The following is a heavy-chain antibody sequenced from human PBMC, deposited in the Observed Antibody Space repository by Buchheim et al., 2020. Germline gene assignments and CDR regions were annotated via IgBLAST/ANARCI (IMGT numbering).Heavy chain of an antibody. Sequence: EVQLVESGGGLVQPGGSLRLSCAASGFTFSSYWMSWVRQAPGERLEWVANINPDGSQKYYVDSVRGRFTISRDNAKNSLYLQMNSLEVEDTAVYSCIVSATARGGFDNWGQGTL. CDR1: GFTFSSYW. CDR2: INPDGSQK. CDR3: IVSATARGGFDN. D-gene: IGHD6-13*01. J-gene: IGHJ4*02. V-gene: IGHV3-7*01.